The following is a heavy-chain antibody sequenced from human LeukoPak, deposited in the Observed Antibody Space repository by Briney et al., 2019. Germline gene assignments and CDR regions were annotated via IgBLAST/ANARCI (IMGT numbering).Heavy chain of an antibody. Sequence: GGSLRLSCAASGFTFSSYWMSWVRQAPGKGQEGVANIKQDGSEKYYVDSVKGRFTISRDNAKNSLYLQMNSLRAEDTAVYYCAREVGWLRLNWFDPWGQGTLVTVSS. V-gene: IGHV3-7*01. CDR3: AREVGWLRLNWFDP. D-gene: IGHD5-12*01. J-gene: IGHJ5*02. CDR2: IKQDGSEK. CDR1: GFTFSSYW.